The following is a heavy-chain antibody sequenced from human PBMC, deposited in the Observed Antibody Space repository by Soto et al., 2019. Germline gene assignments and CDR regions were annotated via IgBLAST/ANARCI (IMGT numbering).Heavy chain of an antibody. CDR1: GFTFDDYA. CDR3: AKGGPDGFGSGGRCYFDY. Sequence: ESGGGLVQPGRSLRLSCAASGFTFDDYAMHWVRRVPGKGLEWVSSISWNSNIIGYADSVKGRFTISRDNAKNSLYLQMNSLRPEDTALYYCAKGGPDGFGSGGRCYFDYWGQGTLVTVSS. D-gene: IGHD2-15*01. CDR2: ISWNSNII. V-gene: IGHV3-9*01. J-gene: IGHJ4*02.